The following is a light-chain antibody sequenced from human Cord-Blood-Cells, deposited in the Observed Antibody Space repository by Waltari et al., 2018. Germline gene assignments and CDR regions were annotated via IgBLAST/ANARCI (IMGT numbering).Light chain of an antibody. CDR1: RGECGDYNY. CDR3: SSYTSSSTLV. J-gene: IGLJ1*01. Sequence: QSALAQPASVSGSPGHSITIPCTRTRGECGDYNYISWYQKHPGKAPKPMIYDVSNRPSGVSNRFSGSKSGNTASLTISGLQAEDEADYYCSSYTSSSTLVFGTGTKVTVL. V-gene: IGLV2-14*01. CDR2: DVS.